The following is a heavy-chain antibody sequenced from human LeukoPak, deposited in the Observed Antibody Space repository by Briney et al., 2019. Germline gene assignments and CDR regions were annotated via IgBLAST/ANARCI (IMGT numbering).Heavy chain of an antibody. V-gene: IGHV3-23*01. CDR3: ANDQKIAYYSDY. CDR2: ISGSGGST. Sequence: GGSLRLSCAASGFTFSSYGMSWVRQAPGKGLEWVSAISGSGGSTYYADSVKGRFTISRDNSKNTLYLQMNSLRAEDTAVYYRANDQKIAYYSDYWGQGTLVTVSS. D-gene: IGHD3-10*01. J-gene: IGHJ4*02. CDR1: GFTFSSYG.